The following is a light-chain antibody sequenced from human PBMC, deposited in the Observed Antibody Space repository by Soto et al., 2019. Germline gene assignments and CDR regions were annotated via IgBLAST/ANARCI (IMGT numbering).Light chain of an antibody. CDR2: DVS. J-gene: IGLJ1*01. CDR1: SSDVGRYNY. CDR3: SSYAGSSNV. V-gene: IGLV2-11*01. Sequence: QSVLTQPRSVSGSPGQSVTISCTGTSSDVGRYNYVSWYQQHPGKAPKFVIYDVSKRPSGVPDRFSGSKSGNTASLTISGLQADDEADYYCSSYAGSSNVFGTGTKVTVL.